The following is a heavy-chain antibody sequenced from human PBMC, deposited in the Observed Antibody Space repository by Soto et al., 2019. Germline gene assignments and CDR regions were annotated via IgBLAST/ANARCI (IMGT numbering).Heavy chain of an antibody. V-gene: IGHV3-23*01. CDR2: ISGSGGST. Sequence: EVQLLESGGGLVQPGGSLRLSCAASGFTFSNYAVTWVRQAPGKGLEWVSTISGSGGSTYYADSVKGRFTIARDNSKNSLYLQMNSQRAEDTAVYYCAKDQGSSWYEIDYWGQGTLVTVSP. CDR1: GFTFSNYA. J-gene: IGHJ4*02. D-gene: IGHD6-13*01. CDR3: AKDQGSSWYEIDY.